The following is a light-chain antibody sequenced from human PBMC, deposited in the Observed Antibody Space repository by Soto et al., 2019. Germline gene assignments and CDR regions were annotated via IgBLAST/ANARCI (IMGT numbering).Light chain of an antibody. J-gene: IGKJ2*01. V-gene: IGKV3-20*01. Sequence: EIVLTQSPGTLSLLPGDRATLSCRASQRLFNNYLAWYQQKPGQAPRLLIYDASSRAAGVPDRVTGGGSGTDFTLTISGLEPEDFALYFCQQYERPPFAFGQGTKLEIK. CDR1: QRLFNNY. CDR2: DAS. CDR3: QQYERPPFA.